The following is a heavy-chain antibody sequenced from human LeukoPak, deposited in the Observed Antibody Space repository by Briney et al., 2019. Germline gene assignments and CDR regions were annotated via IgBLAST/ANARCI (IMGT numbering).Heavy chain of an antibody. CDR3: ARGGVPAALYGMDV. CDR2: IIPLFGTA. J-gene: IGHJ6*04. Sequence: ASVKVSCKASGGTFSSYAISWVRQAPGQGLEWMGGIIPLFGTANYAQKFQGRVTITADESTSTAYMELSSLRSEDTAVYYCARGGVPAALYGMDVWGKGTTVTVSS. D-gene: IGHD2-2*01. V-gene: IGHV1-69*13. CDR1: GGTFSSYA.